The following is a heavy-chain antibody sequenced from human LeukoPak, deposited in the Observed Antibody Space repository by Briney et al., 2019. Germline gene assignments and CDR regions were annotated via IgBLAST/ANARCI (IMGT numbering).Heavy chain of an antibody. Sequence: ASVKVSCKVSGYTLTELSMHWVRQAPGKGLEWMGGFDPEDGETIYAQKFQGRVTMTEDTSTDTAYMELSSLRSEDTAVYYCATRGRSVSPLDYWGQGTLVTVSS. V-gene: IGHV1-24*01. D-gene: IGHD3-10*01. CDR3: ATRGRSVSPLDY. J-gene: IGHJ4*02. CDR1: GYTLTELS. CDR2: FDPEDGET.